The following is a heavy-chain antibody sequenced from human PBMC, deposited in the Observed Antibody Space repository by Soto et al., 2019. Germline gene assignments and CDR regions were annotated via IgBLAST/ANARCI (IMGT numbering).Heavy chain of an antibody. CDR3: ASLWADTAMLLEPLDY. V-gene: IGHV3-48*02. CDR2: ISSSSSTI. D-gene: IGHD5-18*01. J-gene: IGHJ4*02. Sequence: EVQLVESGGGLVQPGGSLRLSCAASGFTFSSYSMNWVRQAPGKGLEWVSYISSSSSTIYYADSVKGRFTISRDNAKNSLYLQMNSLRDEDTAVYDCASLWADTAMLLEPLDYWGQGTLVTVSS. CDR1: GFTFSSYS.